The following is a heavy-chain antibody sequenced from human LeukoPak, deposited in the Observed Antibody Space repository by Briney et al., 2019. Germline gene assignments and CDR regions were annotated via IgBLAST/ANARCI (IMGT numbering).Heavy chain of an antibody. CDR2: ISSSSSYI. D-gene: IGHD2-2*01. CDR1: GFTFSSYS. Sequence: GGSLRLSCAASGFTFSSYSMNWVRQAPGKGLEWVSSISSSSSYIYYADSVKGRFTISRDNAKNSLYLQMNSLRAEGTAVYYCARDPVYCSSTSCYPHNWFDPWGQGTLVTVSS. V-gene: IGHV3-21*01. CDR3: ARDPVYCSSTSCYPHNWFDP. J-gene: IGHJ5*02.